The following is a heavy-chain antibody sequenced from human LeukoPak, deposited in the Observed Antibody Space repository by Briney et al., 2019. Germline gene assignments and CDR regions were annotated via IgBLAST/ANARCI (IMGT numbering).Heavy chain of an antibody. CDR1: GGSISSSNW. CDR2: IYYSGST. V-gene: IGHV4-4*02. Sequence: PSETLSLTCAVSGGSISSSNWWSWVRQPPGKGLEWIGYIYYSGSTNYNPSLKSRVTISVDTSKNQFSLKLSSVTAADTAVYYCARTLWASQSKGMYYYYGMDVWGQGTTVTVSS. D-gene: IGHD3-16*01. CDR3: ARTLWASQSKGMYYYYGMDV. J-gene: IGHJ6*02.